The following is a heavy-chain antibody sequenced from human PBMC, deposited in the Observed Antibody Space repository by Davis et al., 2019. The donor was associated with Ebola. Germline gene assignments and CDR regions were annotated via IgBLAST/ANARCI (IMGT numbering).Heavy chain of an antibody. D-gene: IGHD2-2*01. CDR3: AKDIVVVPAPTAYYYGMDV. CDR2: ISAVGYNT. CDR1: GFTFSNYA. Sequence: GESLKISCAASGFTFSNYAMSWVRQAPGKGPEWVSGISAVGYNTYHADSVRGRFTISRDNSKSTLSLQMKSLRPEDTAVYYCAKDIVVVPAPTAYYYGMDVWGQGTLVTVSS. J-gene: IGHJ6*02. V-gene: IGHV3-23*01.